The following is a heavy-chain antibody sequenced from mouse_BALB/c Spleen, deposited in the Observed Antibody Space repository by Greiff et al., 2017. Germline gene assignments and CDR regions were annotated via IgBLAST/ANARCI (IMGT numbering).Heavy chain of an antibody. CDR2: IDPENGNT. CDR1: GFNIKDYY. CDR3: AQGDYDGYYAMDY. Sequence: VQLQQSGAELVRPGALVKLSCKASGFNIKDYYMHWVKQRPEQGLEWIGWIDPENGNTIYDPKFQGKASITAGTSSNTAYLQLSSLTSEDTAVYYCAQGDYDGYYAMDYWGQGTSVTVSS. D-gene: IGHD2-4*01. V-gene: IGHV14-1*02. J-gene: IGHJ4*01.